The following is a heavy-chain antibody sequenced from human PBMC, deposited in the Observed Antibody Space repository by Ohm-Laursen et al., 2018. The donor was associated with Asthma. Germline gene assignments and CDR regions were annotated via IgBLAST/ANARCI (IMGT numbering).Heavy chain of an antibody. D-gene: IGHD7-27*01. CDR3: AAWGSENF. CDR1: GFTFSSYD. J-gene: IGHJ4*02. CDR2: ISYDGSNK. V-gene: IGHV3-30-3*01. Sequence: LSLTCAASGFTFSSYDMHWVRQAPGKGLEWVAVISYDGSNKYYADSVKGRFTISRDNAKNSLYLQMNSLRVEDTAVYYCAAWGSENFWGQGTLVTVS.